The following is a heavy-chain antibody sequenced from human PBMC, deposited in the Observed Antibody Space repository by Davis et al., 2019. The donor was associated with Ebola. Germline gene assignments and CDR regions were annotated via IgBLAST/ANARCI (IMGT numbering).Heavy chain of an antibody. J-gene: IGHJ4*02. CDR3: ARDYYDSSGYYNSAY. CDR1: EFAFSSYW. D-gene: IGHD3-22*01. CDR2: IKQDGSEK. V-gene: IGHV3-7*01. Sequence: GESLKISCAASEFAFSSYWMSWVRQAPGKGLELVANIKQDGSEKYYVDSVKGRFTISRDNVKNSLYLQMNSLRDEDTAVYYCARDYYDSSGYYNSAYWGQGTLVTVSS.